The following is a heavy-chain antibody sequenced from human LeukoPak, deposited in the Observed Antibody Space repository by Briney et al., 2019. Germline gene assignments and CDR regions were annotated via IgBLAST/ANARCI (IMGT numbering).Heavy chain of an antibody. Sequence: PGRSLRLSCAASGFTFDDYAMHWVRQAPGKGLEWVSGISWNSGSIGYADSVKGRFTISRDNAKNSLYLQMNSLRAEDTALYYCAKSYCSGGSCYSIFGSWGQGTLVTVSS. D-gene: IGHD2-15*01. CDR1: GFTFDDYA. J-gene: IGHJ5*02. CDR2: ISWNSGSI. V-gene: IGHV3-9*01. CDR3: AKSYCSGGSCYSIFGS.